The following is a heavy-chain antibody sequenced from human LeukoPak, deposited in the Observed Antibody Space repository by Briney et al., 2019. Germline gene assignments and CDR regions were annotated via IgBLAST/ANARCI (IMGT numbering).Heavy chain of an antibody. CDR3: ARGYGSGFMDV. Sequence: SETLSLTCTVSGGSISSSSYYWGWIRQPPGKGLEWIGSIYYSGSTYYNPSLKSRVTISVDTSKNQFSLKLSSVTAADTAVYYCARGYGSGFMDVWGKGTTVTISS. CDR1: GGSISSSSYY. D-gene: IGHD3-10*01. V-gene: IGHV4-39*07. CDR2: IYYSGST. J-gene: IGHJ6*04.